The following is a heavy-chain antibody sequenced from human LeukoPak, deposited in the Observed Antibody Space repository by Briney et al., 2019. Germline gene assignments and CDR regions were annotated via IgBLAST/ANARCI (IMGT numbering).Heavy chain of an antibody. CDR1: GGSISSYH. J-gene: IGHJ4*02. V-gene: IGHV4-59*08. Sequence: SETLSLTCSVSGGSISSYHWNWIRQPPGKGLEWIGYINYSGTTNYNPSLKSRVTISIDTSKNQFSLKLSSVTAADTAVHYCARQSPNSSGWYDFDYWGQGTLVTVSS. CDR2: INYSGTT. D-gene: IGHD6-19*01. CDR3: ARQSPNSSGWYDFDY.